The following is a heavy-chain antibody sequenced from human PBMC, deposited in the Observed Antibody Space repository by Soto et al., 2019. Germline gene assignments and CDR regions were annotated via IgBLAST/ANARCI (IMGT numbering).Heavy chain of an antibody. CDR1: GYSFTSYW. CDR2: IYPGDSDT. J-gene: IGHJ4*02. V-gene: IGHV5-51*01. CDR3: ATGRGQRYYDSSGYSYAVDY. Sequence: GESLKISCKGSGYSFTSYWIGWVRQMPGKGLEWMGIIYPGDSDTRYSPSFQGQVTISADKSISTAYLQWSSLKASDTAMYYCATGRGQRYYDSSGYSYAVDYWGQGTLVTVSS. D-gene: IGHD3-22*01.